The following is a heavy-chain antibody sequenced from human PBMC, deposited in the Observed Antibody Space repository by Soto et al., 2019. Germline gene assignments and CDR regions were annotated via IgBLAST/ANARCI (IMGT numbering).Heavy chain of an antibody. CDR3: AGLGRSLVY. D-gene: IGHD6-6*01. CDR2: VKSSGGGT. CDR1: GYTFTDYF. V-gene: IGHV1-46*01. J-gene: IGHJ4*02. Sequence: ASVKVSCKAYGYTFTDYFIHWVRQAPGQGLEWMGLVKSSGGGTVYAQDFQGRITMTRDTSASTAYMELSSLRSEDTAVYYCAGLGRSLVYWGQGTLVTVSS.